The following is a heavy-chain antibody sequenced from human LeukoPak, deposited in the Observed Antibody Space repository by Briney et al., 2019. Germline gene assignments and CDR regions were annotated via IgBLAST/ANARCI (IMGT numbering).Heavy chain of an antibody. CDR3: AKDPCSSAWGNWCDP. CDR2: ISGSGGST. Sequence: SGGSLRLSCAASGFTFSSDVMSWGRQAPGKGLEWGSVISGSGGSTNYADSVRGRFTISRENSKNTLYLKMNSLRAEHTAVYYCAKDPCSSAWGNWCDPWGQGPRVTVSS. J-gene: IGHJ5*02. D-gene: IGHD6-19*01. CDR1: GFTFSSDV. V-gene: IGHV3-23*01.